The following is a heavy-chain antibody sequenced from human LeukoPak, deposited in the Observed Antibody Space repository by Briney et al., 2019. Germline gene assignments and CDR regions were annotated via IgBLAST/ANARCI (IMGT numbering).Heavy chain of an antibody. D-gene: IGHD3-10*01. CDR1: GGSIRSSSYY. V-gene: IGHV4-39*07. J-gene: IGHJ6*03. CDR3: ARDGGSGSLYYYYYYMDV. Sequence: PSETLSLTCTVSGGSIRSSSYYWGWIRQPPGKGLEWIGSIYYSGSTYYNPSLKSRVTISVDTSKNQFSLKLSSVTAADTAVYYCARDGGSGSLYYYYYYMDVWGKGTTVTVSS. CDR2: IYYSGST.